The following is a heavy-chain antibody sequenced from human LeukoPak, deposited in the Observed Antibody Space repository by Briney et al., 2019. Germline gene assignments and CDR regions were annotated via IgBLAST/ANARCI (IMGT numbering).Heavy chain of an antibody. CDR3: ARRWRYSSGYPDY. J-gene: IGHJ4*02. CDR1: GGSISSSSYY. Sequence: PSETLSLTCTVSGGSISSSSYYWGWIRQPPGKGLEWIGSIYYSGSTYYNPFLKSRVTISVDTSKNQFSLKLSSVTAADTAVYYCARRWRYSSGYPDYWGQGTLVTVSS. D-gene: IGHD3-22*01. CDR2: IYYSGST. V-gene: IGHV4-39*01.